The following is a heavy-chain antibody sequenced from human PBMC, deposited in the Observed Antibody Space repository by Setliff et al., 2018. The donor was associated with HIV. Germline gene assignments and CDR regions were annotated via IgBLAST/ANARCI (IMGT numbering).Heavy chain of an antibody. J-gene: IGHJ6*02. CDR2: TWYDESNK. CDR1: VFTFRSYV. Sequence: GGSLRLSCEASVFTFRSYVMHWVRQAPGKGLEWVAVTWYDESNKYYGDSVNGRFTISRDNAKNSLYLQMNSLSAKATASYYCARRGYSAPSYAMDVWGQGTAVTDSS. D-gene: IGHD2-21*01. CDR3: ARRGYSAPSYAMDV. V-gene: IGHV3-33*01.